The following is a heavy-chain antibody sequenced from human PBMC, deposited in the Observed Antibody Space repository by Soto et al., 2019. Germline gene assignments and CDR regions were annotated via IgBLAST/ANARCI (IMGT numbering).Heavy chain of an antibody. CDR3: ARDLGGWPDY. D-gene: IGHD2-15*01. CDR2: INAGNGNT. Sequence: ASGKVSCKASGYTFTSYGISWVRQAPGQGLEWMGWINAGNGNTKYSQKFQGRVTITRDTSASTAYMELSSLRSEDTAVYYCARDLGGWPDYWGQGTLVTVSS. CDR1: GYTFTSYG. V-gene: IGHV1-3*01. J-gene: IGHJ4*02.